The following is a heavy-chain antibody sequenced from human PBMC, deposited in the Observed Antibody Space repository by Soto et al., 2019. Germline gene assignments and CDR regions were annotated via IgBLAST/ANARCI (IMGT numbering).Heavy chain of an antibody. Sequence: SVKVSCKASGGTFSSYTISWVRQAPGQGLEWMGRIIPILGIANYAQKFQGRVTITADKSTSTAYMELSSLRSEDTAVYYCAREEGEGYFDYWGQGTLVTVSS. V-gene: IGHV1-69*04. CDR2: IIPILGIA. J-gene: IGHJ4*02. CDR1: GGTFSSYT. CDR3: AREEGEGYFDY.